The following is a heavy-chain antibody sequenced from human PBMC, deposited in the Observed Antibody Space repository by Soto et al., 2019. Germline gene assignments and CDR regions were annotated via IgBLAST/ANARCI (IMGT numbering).Heavy chain of an antibody. CDR2: TYYRSKWYH. V-gene: IGHV6-1*01. J-gene: IGHJ6*02. CDR1: GDSVSSNSAA. Sequence: SQTLSLTCAISGDSVSSNSAAWNWIRQFPSRGLEWLGRTYYRSKWYHDYAVFVKSRITINPDTSKNQFFPQLNSLTPEDTAVYYCARGLEQRGPYYCYFDMGVWGPGPTVTFSS. D-gene: IGHD6-25*01. CDR3: ARGLEQRGPYYCYFDMGV.